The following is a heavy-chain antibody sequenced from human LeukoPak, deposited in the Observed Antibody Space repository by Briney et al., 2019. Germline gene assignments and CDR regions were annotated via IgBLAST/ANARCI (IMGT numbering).Heavy chain of an antibody. V-gene: IGHV4-34*01. CDR1: GGSFSGYY. Sequence: SETLSLTCAVYGGSFSGYYWSWIRQPPGKGLEWIGEINHSGSTNYNPSLKSRVTISADTSKNQFSLKLSSVTAADTAVYYCANKGQSGFAFAPWGQGTLVTVSS. J-gene: IGHJ5*02. CDR2: INHSGST. CDR3: ANKGQSGFAFAP. D-gene: IGHD6-25*01.